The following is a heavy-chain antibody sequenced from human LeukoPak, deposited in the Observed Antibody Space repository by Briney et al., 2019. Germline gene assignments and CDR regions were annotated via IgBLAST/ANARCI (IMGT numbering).Heavy chain of an antibody. CDR2: INSDGSST. CDR1: GFTFSSYW. J-gene: IGHJ3*02. Sequence: GGSLRLSCAASGFTFSSYWMHWVRQVPGKGLVWVSRINSDGSSTSYADSVKGRFTISRDNAKNMLYLQMNSLRAEDTAVYYCARDGSIIAFDMWGQGTMVTVSS. D-gene: IGHD1-26*01. CDR3: ARDGSIIAFDM. V-gene: IGHV3-74*01.